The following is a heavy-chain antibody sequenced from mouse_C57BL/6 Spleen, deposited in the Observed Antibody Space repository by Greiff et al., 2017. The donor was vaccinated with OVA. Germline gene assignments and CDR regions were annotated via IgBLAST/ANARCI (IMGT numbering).Heavy chain of an antibody. V-gene: IGHV1-9*01. CDR2: IYPGSGST. Sequence: QVQLQQSGAELMKPGASVKLSCKATGYTFTGYWIEWVKQRPGHGLEWIGEIYPGSGSTNYNEKFKSKATLTVDTSSSTAYMQLSSLTSEDSAVYYCARGRGYWGQGTTLTVSS. D-gene: IGHD1-1*01. CDR1: GYTFTGYW. CDR3: ARGRGY. J-gene: IGHJ2*01.